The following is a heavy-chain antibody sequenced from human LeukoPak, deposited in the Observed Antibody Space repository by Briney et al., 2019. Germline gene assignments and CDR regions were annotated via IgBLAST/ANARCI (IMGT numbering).Heavy chain of an antibody. Sequence: PGGSLRLSCAASGFTFSSYWMHWVRQAPGKGLEYVSAISSNGGSTYYANSVEGRFTISRDNSKNTLYLQMGSLRAEDMAVYYCARSFYSYGDFDYWGQGTLVTVSS. J-gene: IGHJ4*02. CDR3: ARSFYSYGDFDY. V-gene: IGHV3-64*01. CDR1: GFTFSSYW. CDR2: ISSNGGST. D-gene: IGHD5-18*01.